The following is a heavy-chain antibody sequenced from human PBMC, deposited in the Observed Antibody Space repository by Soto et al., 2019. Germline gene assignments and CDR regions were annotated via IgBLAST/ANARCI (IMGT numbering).Heavy chain of an antibody. J-gene: IGHJ4*02. V-gene: IGHV4-59*08. CDR1: GGSISSYY. CDR2: IYFRGTT. D-gene: IGHD3-22*01. CDR3: ARHEYHSSGPSAY. Sequence: PSETLSLTCTVSGGSISSYYWSWIRQPPGKGLEWIGYIYFRGTTYYNPSLKSRVTISVDTSKNQFSLKLSSVTAADTAVYYCARHEYHSSGPSAYWGQGTLVTVSS.